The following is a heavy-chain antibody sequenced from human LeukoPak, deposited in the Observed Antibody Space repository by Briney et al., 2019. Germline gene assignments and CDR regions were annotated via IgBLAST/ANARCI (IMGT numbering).Heavy chain of an antibody. J-gene: IGHJ4*02. CDR1: GFTFSSYA. D-gene: IGHD6-13*01. V-gene: IGHV3-23*01. CDR3: ASTLSCRSSWYWFDY. CDR2: ISGSGGST. Sequence: GGSLRLSCAASGFTFSSYAMSWVRQAPGKGLEWVSAISGSGGSTYYADSVKGRFTASRDNSKNTLYLQMNSLRAEDTAIYYCASTLSCRSSWYWFDYWGQGTLVTVSS.